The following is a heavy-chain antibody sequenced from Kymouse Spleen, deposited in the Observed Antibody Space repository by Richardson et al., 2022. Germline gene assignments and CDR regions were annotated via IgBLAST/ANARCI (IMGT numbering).Heavy chain of an antibody. D-gene: IGHD6-13*01. Sequence: EVQLVESGGGLVKPGGSLRLSCAASGFTFSNAWMSWVRQAPGKGLEWVGRIKSKTDGGTTDYAAPVKGRFTISRDDSKNTLYLQMNSLKTEDTAVYYCTQGYSSSWYVFDYWGQGTLVTVSS. J-gene: IGHJ4*02. CDR3: TQGYSSSWYVFDY. CDR1: GFTFSNAW. V-gene: IGHV3-15*01. CDR2: IKSKTDGGTT.